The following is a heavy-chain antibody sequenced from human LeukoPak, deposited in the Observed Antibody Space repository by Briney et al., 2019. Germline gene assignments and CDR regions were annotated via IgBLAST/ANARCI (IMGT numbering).Heavy chain of an antibody. CDR3: ASGNKAGIAVAYY. V-gene: IGHV4-34*01. Sequence: SETLSLTCAVYGGSFSGYYWSWIRQPPGKGLEWIGEINHSGSSNYNPSLKSRVTISVDTSKNQFSLKLSSVTAADTAVYYCASGNKAGIAVAYYWGQGTLVTVSS. CDR2: INHSGSS. J-gene: IGHJ4*02. D-gene: IGHD6-19*01. CDR1: GGSFSGYY.